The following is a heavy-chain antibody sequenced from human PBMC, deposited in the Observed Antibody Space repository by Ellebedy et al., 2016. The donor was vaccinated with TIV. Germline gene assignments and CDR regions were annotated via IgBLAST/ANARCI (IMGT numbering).Heavy chain of an antibody. Sequence: GGSLRLSCAVSGFYTPYAMHWVRQAPGKGLEWISYISGSSLTIYYADSVKGRFTISRDNARNSVSLQMNSLRDGDTAVYYCAREVFHAGSFDNWGPGTLVTVSS. CDR2: ISGSSLTI. V-gene: IGHV3-48*02. D-gene: IGHD3-3*01. J-gene: IGHJ4*02. CDR3: AREVFHAGSFDN. CDR1: GFYTPYA.